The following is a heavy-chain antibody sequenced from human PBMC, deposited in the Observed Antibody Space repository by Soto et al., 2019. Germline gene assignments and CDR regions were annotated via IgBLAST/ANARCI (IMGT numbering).Heavy chain of an antibody. J-gene: IGHJ4*02. V-gene: IGHV3-33*01. Sequence: VQLVESGGGVVQPGRSLRLSCAASGFTFSGYGMHWVRQAPGKGLEWVAVTRHDGSNTYYADSVRGRFTISRDNSNKMLYLQVNSLRAEDTAVYYCARDGVGTTTYFGYFDYWGQGTLVTVSS. CDR2: TRHDGSNT. CDR1: GFTFSGYG. D-gene: IGHD1-26*01. CDR3: ARDGVGTTTYFGYFDY.